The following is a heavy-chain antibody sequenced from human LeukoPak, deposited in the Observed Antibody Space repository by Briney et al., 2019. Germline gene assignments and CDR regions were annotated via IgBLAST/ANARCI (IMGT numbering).Heavy chain of an antibody. Sequence: GGSLRLSCAASGFTVSNWGMNCVRQDPGKGLEWVASITACLPTIEFAGSVRSRFSVSRDVGSLFLQMNHLRVEYTAVYYCARGGAARPSHWGQGALGTVSS. CDR1: GFTVSNWG. CDR2: ITACLPTI. D-gene: IGHD6-6*01. J-gene: IGHJ1*01. CDR3: ARGGAARPSH. V-gene: IGHV3-48*01.